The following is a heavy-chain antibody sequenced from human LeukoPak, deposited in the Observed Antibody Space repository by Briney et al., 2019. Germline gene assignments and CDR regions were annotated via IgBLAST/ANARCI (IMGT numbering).Heavy chain of an antibody. CDR1: GYTFTSYD. CDR2: MNPNSGNT. J-gene: IGHJ4*02. D-gene: IGHD5-12*01. V-gene: IGHV1-8*01. Sequence: ASVKVSCKASGYTFTSYDINWVRQATGQGLEWMGWMNPNSGNTGYAQKFQGRVTMTRDTSISTAYMELSRLRSDDTAVYYCARDHGEGGSKWLRQTGFFDYWGQGTLVTVSS. CDR3: ARDHGEGGSKWLRQTGFFDY.